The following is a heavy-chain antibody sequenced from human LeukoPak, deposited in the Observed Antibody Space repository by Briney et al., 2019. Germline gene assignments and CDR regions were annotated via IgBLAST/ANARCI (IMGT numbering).Heavy chain of an antibody. CDR1: GFTFNYAW. V-gene: IGHV3-15*04. CDR3: ITDEDWNYARKDV. D-gene: IGHD1-7*01. J-gene: IGHJ6*02. CDR2: TVSEIDGGTT. Sequence: GGSLRLSCAASGFTFNYAWMSWVRQVPGKGLEWVGQTVSEIDGGTTDYAAPVKGRFTISRDDSKSTLYLQMNSLKIEDTAVYYCITDEDWNYARKDVWGQGATVIVSS.